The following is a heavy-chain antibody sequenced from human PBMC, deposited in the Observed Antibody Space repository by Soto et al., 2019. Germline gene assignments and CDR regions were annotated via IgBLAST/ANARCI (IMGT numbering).Heavy chain of an antibody. V-gene: IGHV3-30-3*01. CDR1: GFTFSSYA. CDR3: ARDMDGYQRGFDY. Sequence: QVQLVESGGGVVQPGRSLRPSCAASGFTFSSYAMHWVRQAPGKGLEWVAVISYDGSNKYYADSVKGRFTISRDNSKNTLYLQMNSLRAEDTAVYYCARDMDGYQRGFDYWGQGTLVTVSS. D-gene: IGHD5-12*01. J-gene: IGHJ4*02. CDR2: ISYDGSNK.